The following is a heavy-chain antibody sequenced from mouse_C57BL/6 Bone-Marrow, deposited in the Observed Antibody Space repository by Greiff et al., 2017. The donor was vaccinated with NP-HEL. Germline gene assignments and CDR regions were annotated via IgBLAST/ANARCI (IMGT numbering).Heavy chain of an antibody. V-gene: IGHV5-4*01. CDR1: GFTFSSYA. CDR3: ARVHPDFDY. Sequence: EVQLVESGGGLVKPGGSLKLSCAASGFTFSSYAMSWVRQTPEKRLEWVATISDGGSYTYYPDNVKGRFTISRDNAKNNLYLQMSHLKSEDTAMYYCARVHPDFDYWGQGTTLTVSS. CDR2: ISDGGSYT. J-gene: IGHJ2*01.